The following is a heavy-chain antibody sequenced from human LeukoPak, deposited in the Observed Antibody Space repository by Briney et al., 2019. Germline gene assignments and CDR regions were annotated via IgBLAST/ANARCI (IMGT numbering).Heavy chain of an antibody. Sequence: SVKVSCKASGGTFSSYAISWVRQAPGQGLEWMGGIIPIFGTANYAQKFQGRVALTRDMSTSTDYLELSSLRSEDTAVYYCARDNSVRDEAWWFNPWGQGTLVTVSS. V-gene: IGHV1-69*05. D-gene: IGHD5-24*01. J-gene: IGHJ5*02. CDR1: GGTFSSYA. CDR2: IIPIFGTA. CDR3: ARDNSVRDEAWWFNP.